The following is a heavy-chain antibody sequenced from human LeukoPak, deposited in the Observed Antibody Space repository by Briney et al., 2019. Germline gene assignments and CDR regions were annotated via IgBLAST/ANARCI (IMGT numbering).Heavy chain of an antibody. D-gene: IGHD2-2*01. CDR3: TTGQYCSSTSCYYSYYYGMDV. V-gene: IGHV3-49*04. Sequence: GGSLRLSCSGSGFTFGDHAMSWVRQAPGKGLEWVGFIRSKAYGGTTEYAASVRGRFSISRDDSKNIAYLQMNSLKTEDTAVYYCTTGQYCSSTSCYYSYYYGMDVWGKGTTVTVSS. J-gene: IGHJ6*04. CDR1: GFTFGDHA. CDR2: IRSKAYGGTT.